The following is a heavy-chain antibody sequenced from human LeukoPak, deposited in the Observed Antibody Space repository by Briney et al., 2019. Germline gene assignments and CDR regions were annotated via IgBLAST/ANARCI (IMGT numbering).Heavy chain of an antibody. CDR1: GYTFTSYG. CDR2: ISAYNGNT. J-gene: IGHJ4*02. D-gene: IGHD6-13*01. V-gene: IGHV1-18*01. CDR3: AREAGYSSSWYDSVDY. Sequence: ASVKVSCKASGYTFTSYGISWVRQAPGQGLEWMGWISAYNGNTNYAQKLQGRVTMTTDTSTSTAYMELRSLRSDDTAVYYCAREAGYSSSWYDSVDYWGQGTLVTVSS.